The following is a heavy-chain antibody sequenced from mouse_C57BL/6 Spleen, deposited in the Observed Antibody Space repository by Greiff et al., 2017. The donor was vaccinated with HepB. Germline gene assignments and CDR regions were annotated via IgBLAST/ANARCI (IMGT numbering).Heavy chain of an antibody. D-gene: IGHD2-3*01. CDR3: ARHSYDGYFDY. V-gene: IGHV5-6*01. Sequence: EVQGVESGGDLVKPGGSLKLSCAASGFTFSSYGMSWVRQTPDKRLEWVATISSGGSYTYYPDSVKGRFTISRDNAKNTLYLQLSSLKSEDTAMYYCARHSYDGYFDYWGQGTTLTVSS. CDR2: ISSGGSYT. J-gene: IGHJ2*01. CDR1: GFTFSSYG.